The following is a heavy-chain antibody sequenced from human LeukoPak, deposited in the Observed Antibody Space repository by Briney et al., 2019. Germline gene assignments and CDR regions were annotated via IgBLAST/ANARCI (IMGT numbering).Heavy chain of an antibody. CDR2: ISSSGGST. CDR3: ANPRDSSTWYTFDY. Sequence: GGSLRLSCAASGFTVSSYAMNWVRQAPGKGLEWVSGISSSGGSTSYADSVKGRFTISRDNSKNTLYLQMNSLRAEDTAVYYCANPRDSSTWYTFDYWGQGTLVTVSS. CDR1: GFTVSSYA. J-gene: IGHJ4*02. D-gene: IGHD6-13*01. V-gene: IGHV3-23*01.